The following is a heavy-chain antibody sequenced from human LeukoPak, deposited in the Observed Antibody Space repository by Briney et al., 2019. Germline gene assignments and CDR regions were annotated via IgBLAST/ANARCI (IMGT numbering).Heavy chain of an antibody. CDR1: GGSISSYY. J-gene: IGHJ4*02. Sequence: SETLSLICTVSGGSISSYYWNWTRQPPGKGLEWIGYIYYSGSTNYNPSLKSRVTISVDTSKNQFSLKLSSVTAADTAVYYCARTPYCGGDCYGYFDYWGQGTLVTVSS. D-gene: IGHD2-21*02. CDR3: ARTPYCGGDCYGYFDY. CDR2: IYYSGST. V-gene: IGHV4-59*01.